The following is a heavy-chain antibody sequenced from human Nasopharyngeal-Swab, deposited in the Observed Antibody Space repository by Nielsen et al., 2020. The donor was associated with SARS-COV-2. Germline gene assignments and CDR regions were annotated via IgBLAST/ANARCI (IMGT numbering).Heavy chain of an antibody. D-gene: IGHD2-15*01. Sequence: PGQRLEWVSGISWNSGSIGYADSVKGRFTISRDNAKNSLYLQMNSLRAEDTALYYCAKVVAAHYYYYGMDVWGQGTTVTVSS. CDR3: AKVVAAHYYYYGMDV. J-gene: IGHJ6*02. V-gene: IGHV3-9*01. CDR2: ISWNSGSI.